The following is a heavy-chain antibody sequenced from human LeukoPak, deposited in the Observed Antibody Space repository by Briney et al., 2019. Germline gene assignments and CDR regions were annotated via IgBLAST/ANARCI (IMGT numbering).Heavy chain of an antibody. J-gene: IGHJ3*02. CDR1: GGTFSNYA. Sequence: SVKVSCKASGGTFSNYAISWVRQAPGQGLEWMGGIIPILGTANYAQKFQGRVTITTDESTSTVYMEVSSVRFEDTAVYYCAKDRASSSWSRDAFDIWGQGTVVTVSS. V-gene: IGHV1-69*05. CDR3: AKDRASSSWSRDAFDI. CDR2: IIPILGTA. D-gene: IGHD6-13*01.